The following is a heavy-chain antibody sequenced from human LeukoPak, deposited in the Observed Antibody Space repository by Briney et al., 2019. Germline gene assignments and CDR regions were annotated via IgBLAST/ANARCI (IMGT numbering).Heavy chain of an antibody. CDR2: ISHNGDTK. CDR1: GFTFSDHY. Sequence: GGSLRLSCAASGFTFSDHYMIWLRQAPGKGLESISYISHNGDTKYYADSVKGRLSISRDNTKSSLYLEMNSLRVEDTAVYYCPRDRHGYLDYWGQGTLVTVSS. CDR3: PRDRHGYLDY. J-gene: IGHJ4*02. D-gene: IGHD6-13*01. V-gene: IGHV3-11*01.